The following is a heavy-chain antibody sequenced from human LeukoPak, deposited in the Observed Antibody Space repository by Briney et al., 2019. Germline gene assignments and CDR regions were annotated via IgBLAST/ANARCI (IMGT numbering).Heavy chain of an antibody. CDR1: GFTFSADW. CDR2: INGDMTAT. J-gene: IGHJ4*02. V-gene: IGHV3-74*01. Sequence: GGSLRLSCVASGFTFSADWMHWVRQAPGKRPVWVARINGDMTATNYADSVRGRFTISRDNAKSTLYLQMDGLTPDDTAVYFCVGGHWEVLLDYWGQGALVTVSS. D-gene: IGHD1-26*01. CDR3: VGGHWEVLLDY.